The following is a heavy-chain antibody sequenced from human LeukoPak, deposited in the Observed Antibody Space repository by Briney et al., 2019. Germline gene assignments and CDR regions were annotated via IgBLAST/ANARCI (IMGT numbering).Heavy chain of an antibody. CDR3: ARDGPYSVYGEYRNYFDY. CDR2: ISSSSTYI. J-gene: IGHJ4*02. V-gene: IGHV3-21*01. Sequence: PGGSLRLSCAASGFTFNSYSMNWVRQAPGKGLEWVSSISSSSTYIYYADSVKGRFTISRDNAKNSLYLQMNSLRAEDTAVYYCARDGPYSVYGEYRNYFDYWGQGTLVIVSS. CDR1: GFTFNSYS. D-gene: IGHD5/OR15-5a*01.